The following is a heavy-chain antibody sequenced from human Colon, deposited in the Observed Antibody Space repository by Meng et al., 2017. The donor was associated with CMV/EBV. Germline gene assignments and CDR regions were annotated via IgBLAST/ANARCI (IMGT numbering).Heavy chain of an antibody. D-gene: IGHD3-10*01. Sequence: LKESGPPLVKPTQTLTLTCTFSGFSLSTIGMGVGWIRQPPGKALEWLGVIYWDDDKRYSPSLKSRLTITKDTSKNQVVLTMTNLDPLDTATYYCAHRPYGSGSYFFDYWGQGTLVTVSS. J-gene: IGHJ4*02. CDR2: IYWDDDK. CDR3: AHRPYGSGSYFFDY. V-gene: IGHV2-5*02. CDR1: GFSLSTIGMG.